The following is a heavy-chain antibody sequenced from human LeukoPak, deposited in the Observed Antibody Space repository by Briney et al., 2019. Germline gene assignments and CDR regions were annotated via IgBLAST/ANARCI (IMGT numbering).Heavy chain of an antibody. CDR1: GFTASIKY. J-gene: IGHJ4*02. CDR3: ASSLLFDY. D-gene: IGHD1-26*01. Sequence: GRSMRLSSAASGFTASIKYMSCDRQAPGKGLEWASVIFSGGSTYYADSVRGRFTISRDNSKNTLYLQMNSLRAEDTALYYCASSLLFDYWGQGTLVTVTS. CDR2: IFSGGST. V-gene: IGHV3-53*01.